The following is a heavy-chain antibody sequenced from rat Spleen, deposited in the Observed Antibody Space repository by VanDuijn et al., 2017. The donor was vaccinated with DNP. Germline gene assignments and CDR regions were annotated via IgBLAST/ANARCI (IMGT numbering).Heavy chain of an antibody. CDR1: GSSITSNY. J-gene: IGHJ2*01. V-gene: IGHV3-1*01. CDR3: AKDAFDY. Sequence: EVQLQESGPGLVKPSQPLSLTCSVTGSSITSNYWGWIREFPGNKMEWIGHISYSGTTSYHPSLKSRISITRDTSKNQFFLQLSSVTTEDTATYYCAKDAFDYWGQGVMVTVSS. CDR2: ISYSGTT.